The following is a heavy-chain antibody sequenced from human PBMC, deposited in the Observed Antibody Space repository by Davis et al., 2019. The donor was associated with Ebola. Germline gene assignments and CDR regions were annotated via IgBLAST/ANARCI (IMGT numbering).Heavy chain of an antibody. CDR3: ARDVGTPDWYFDL. CDR1: GFTFSDYY. J-gene: IGHJ2*01. CDR2: ISSSGSTI. Sequence: GESLKISCAASGFTFSDYYMSWIRQAPGKGLEWVSYISSSGSTIYYADSVKGRFTISRDNAKNSLYLQMNSLRAEDTAVYYCARDVGTPDWYFDLWGRGTLVTVSS. D-gene: IGHD2-15*01. V-gene: IGHV3-11*04.